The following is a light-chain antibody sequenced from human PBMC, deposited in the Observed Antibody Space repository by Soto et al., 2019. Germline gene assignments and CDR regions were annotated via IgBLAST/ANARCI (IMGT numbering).Light chain of an antibody. CDR1: QSVSSSY. J-gene: IGKJ2*01. CDR3: XQYGSSPPYT. CDR2: GAS. V-gene: IGKV3-20*01. Sequence: EIVLTQSPGTLSLSPGERATLSCRASQSVSSSYLAWYQQKPGQAPRLLIYGASSRATGIPDRFSGSGSGTDFXLTXXRLEPEDFAVXXXXQYGSSPPYTFGQGTKLEIK.